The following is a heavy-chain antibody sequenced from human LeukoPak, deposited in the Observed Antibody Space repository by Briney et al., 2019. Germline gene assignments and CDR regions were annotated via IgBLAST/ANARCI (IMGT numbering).Heavy chain of an antibody. J-gene: IGHJ4*02. CDR1: GYTFTGYY. CDR3: ASIGGSSGWYSSDFFDY. CDR2: INPNSGGT. D-gene: IGHD6-19*01. Sequence: ASVKVSCKASGYTFTGYYMHWVRQAPGQGLEWMGWINPNSGGTNYAQKFQGRVTMTRDTSISTAYMELSRLRSDDTAVYYCASIGGSSGWYSSDFFDYWGQGTLVTVSS. V-gene: IGHV1-2*02.